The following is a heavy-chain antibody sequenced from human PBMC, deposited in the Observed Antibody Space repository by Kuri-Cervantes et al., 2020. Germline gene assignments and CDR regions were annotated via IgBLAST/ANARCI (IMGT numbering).Heavy chain of an antibody. V-gene: IGHV4-34*01. CDR2: INHSGST. CDR3: ARGRSPFDY. Sequence: SETLSLTCAVYGGSFSGYYRSWIRQPPGKGLEWIGEINHSGSTNYNPSLKSRVTISVDTSKNQFSLKLSSVTAADTAVYYCARGRSPFDYWGQETLVTVSS. J-gene: IGHJ4*02. CDR1: GGSFSGYY.